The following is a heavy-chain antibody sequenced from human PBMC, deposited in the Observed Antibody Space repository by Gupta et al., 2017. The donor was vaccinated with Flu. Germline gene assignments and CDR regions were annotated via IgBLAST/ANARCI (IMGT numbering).Heavy chain of an antibody. CDR2: ISWNSGII. Sequence: VQLVESGGDLVQRGGHPSLSCAASRFIHVDYAIHWVRQAPGMGLEWVSGISWNSGIIVYAYYVRGRFTVSRDNAKNSLYLRMNSLGAEDTALYYCAERKGSSDTYYCAFDIWGQGTMVTVSS. D-gene: IGHD1-26*01. J-gene: IGHJ3*02. CDR1: RFIHVDYA. V-gene: IGHV3-9*01. CDR3: AERKGSSDTYYCAFDI.